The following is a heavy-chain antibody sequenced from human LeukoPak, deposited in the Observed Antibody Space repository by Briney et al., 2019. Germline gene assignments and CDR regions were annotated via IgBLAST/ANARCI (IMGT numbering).Heavy chain of an antibody. D-gene: IGHD3-10*01. CDR2: IRYDGSNK. Sequence: PGGSLRLSCAASGFSFSSHGMHWVRQAPGKGLEWVSLIRYDGSNKYYADSVQGRFTISRDNSKNTLYLQMNSLRADDTAVYYCARDRGGLWFGELLEASGYWGQGTLVTVSS. J-gene: IGHJ4*02. CDR3: ARDRGGLWFGELLEASGY. CDR1: GFSFSSHG. V-gene: IGHV3-33*08.